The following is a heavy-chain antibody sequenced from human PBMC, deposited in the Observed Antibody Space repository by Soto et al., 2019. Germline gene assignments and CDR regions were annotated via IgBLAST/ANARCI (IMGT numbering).Heavy chain of an antibody. CDR1: GGTFSSYA. Sequence: SVNVSCKASGGTFSSYAISWVRQAPGQGLEWMGGIIPIFGTANYAQKFQGRVTITADESTSTAYMELSSLRSEDTAVYYCARDKSDGYGSGSPYGTEVWGQGTPVRVSS. CDR2: IIPIFGTA. J-gene: IGHJ6*02. D-gene: IGHD3-10*01. CDR3: ARDKSDGYGSGSPYGTEV. V-gene: IGHV1-69*13.